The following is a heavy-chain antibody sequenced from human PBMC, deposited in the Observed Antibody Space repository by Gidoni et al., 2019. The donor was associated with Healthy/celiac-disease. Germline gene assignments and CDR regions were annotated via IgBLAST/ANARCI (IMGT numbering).Heavy chain of an antibody. CDR2: INHSGST. CDR1: GGSFSGYY. J-gene: IGHJ4*02. CDR3: VLSRTMVRGSDY. Sequence: QVQLQQWGAGLLKPSETLSLTCAVYGGSFSGYYWSWIRQPPGKGLEWIGEINHSGSTNYNPSLKSRVTISVDTSKNQFSLKLSSVTAADTAVYYCVLSRTMVRGSDYWGQGTLVTVSS. V-gene: IGHV4-34*01. D-gene: IGHD3-10*01.